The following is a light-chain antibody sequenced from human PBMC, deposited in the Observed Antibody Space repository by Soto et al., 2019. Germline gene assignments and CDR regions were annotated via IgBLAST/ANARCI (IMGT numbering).Light chain of an antibody. CDR3: QQRTNWPLT. J-gene: IGKJ4*01. CDR2: DAS. Sequence: EIVLTQSPATLSLSPGERATLSCRASQSVSSYLAWYQQKPGQAPRLLIYDASNRAAGIPARFSGSGSGTDFTLTISSLETEDFAVYYWQQRTNWPLTFGGGTKVVI. V-gene: IGKV3-11*01. CDR1: QSVSSY.